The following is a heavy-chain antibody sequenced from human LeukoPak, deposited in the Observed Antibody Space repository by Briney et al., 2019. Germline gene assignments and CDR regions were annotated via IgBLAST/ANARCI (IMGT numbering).Heavy chain of an antibody. V-gene: IGHV7-4-1*02. CDR3: ARDGGYSSSWYGGWFDP. Sequence: ASVKVSCKASGYTFTSYAMNWVRQAPGQGLEWMGWINTNTGNPTYAQGFTGRFVFSLDTSVSTAYLQISSLKAEDAAVYYCARDGGYSSSWYGGWFDPWGQGTLVTVSS. D-gene: IGHD6-13*01. J-gene: IGHJ5*02. CDR2: INTNTGNP. CDR1: GYTFTSYA.